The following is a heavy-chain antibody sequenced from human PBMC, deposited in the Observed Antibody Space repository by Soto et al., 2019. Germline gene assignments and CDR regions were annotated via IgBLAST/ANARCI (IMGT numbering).Heavy chain of an antibody. V-gene: IGHV3-48*01. CDR3: AKAQSRYFDY. CDR1: GFTFSSFG. Sequence: EVQLVESGGGLVQPGGSLRLSCAASGFTFSSFGMNWVRQAPGKGLEWVSYISSSSSNIYYADSVKGRFTISRDNAKNSLYLQMSSLRAEDTAVHYCAKAQSRYFDYWGQGTLATVSS. J-gene: IGHJ4*02. CDR2: ISSSSSNI.